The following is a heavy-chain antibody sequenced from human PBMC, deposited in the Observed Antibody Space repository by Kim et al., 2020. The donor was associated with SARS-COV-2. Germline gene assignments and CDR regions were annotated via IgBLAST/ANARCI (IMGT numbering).Heavy chain of an antibody. D-gene: IGHD2-21*01. V-gene: IGHV3-11*04. CDR3: AAALWDGNGDPLFDS. CDR1: GFSINNHY. J-gene: IGHJ4*02. CDR2: SSHTSKTI. Sequence: GGSLRLSCVASGFSINNHYMNWIRQTPGRGLEWLSYSSHTSKTIYYADSARGGITISRDNANNTLPQQLDNLRAEDTAIYYCAAALWDGNGDPLFDSWGQGTLITVST.